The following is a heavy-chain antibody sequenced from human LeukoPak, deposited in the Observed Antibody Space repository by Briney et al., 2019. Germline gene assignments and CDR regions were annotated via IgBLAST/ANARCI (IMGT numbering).Heavy chain of an antibody. CDR2: IKQDGSEK. Sequence: GGSLRLSCAASGFTFSSYWMSWVRQAPGKGLEWVANIKQDGSEKYYVDSVKGRFTISRDNAKNSLYLQMNSLRAEDTAVYYCARGFGKGELLATFLYYYYMDAWGKGTTVTVSS. V-gene: IGHV3-7*01. CDR3: ARGFGKGELLATFLYYYYMDA. J-gene: IGHJ6*03. CDR1: GFTFSSYW. D-gene: IGHD3-10*01.